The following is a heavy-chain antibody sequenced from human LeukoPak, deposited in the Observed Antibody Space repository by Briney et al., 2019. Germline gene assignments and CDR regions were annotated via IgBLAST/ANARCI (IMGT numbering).Heavy chain of an antibody. V-gene: IGHV3-23*01. CDR1: GFTFSDYA. J-gene: IGHJ6*02. Sequence: GGSLRLSCAASGFTFSDYAMSWVRQAPGKGLEWVSAISASASTTYYADSVKGRFTISRDNSKNTLYLQMDSLRAEDTAVYHCAKCIARIHGVDVWGQGTTVTVSS. D-gene: IGHD6-13*01. CDR2: ISASASTT. CDR3: AKCIARIHGVDV.